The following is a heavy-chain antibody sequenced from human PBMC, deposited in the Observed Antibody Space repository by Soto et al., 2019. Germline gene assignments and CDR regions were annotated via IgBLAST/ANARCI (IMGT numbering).Heavy chain of an antibody. D-gene: IGHD3-22*01. CDR2: IWYDGSNK. Sequence: GGSLRLSCAASGFTFSSYGMHWVRQAPGKGLEWVAVIWYDGSNKYYADSVKGRFTISRDNSKNTLYLQMNSLRAEDTAVYYCARERYYYDSSGYYSIDYWGQGTLVTVSS. CDR1: GFTFSSYG. CDR3: ARERYYYDSSGYYSIDY. J-gene: IGHJ4*02. V-gene: IGHV3-33*01.